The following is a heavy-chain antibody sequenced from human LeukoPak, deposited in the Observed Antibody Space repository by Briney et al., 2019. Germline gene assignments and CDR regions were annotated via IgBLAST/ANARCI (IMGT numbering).Heavy chain of an antibody. V-gene: IGHV3-30-3*01. CDR2: ISYDGSDR. CDR1: GFTFSNYA. CDR3: AGGQRSFDY. J-gene: IGHJ4*02. D-gene: IGHD5-24*01. Sequence: GGSLRLSCSASGFTFSNYAIHWVRQAPGKGLEWVAVISYDGSDRDYADSVKGRFTISRDNAKNSLYLQMNSLRAEDTAVYYCAGGQRSFDYWGQGTLVTVSS.